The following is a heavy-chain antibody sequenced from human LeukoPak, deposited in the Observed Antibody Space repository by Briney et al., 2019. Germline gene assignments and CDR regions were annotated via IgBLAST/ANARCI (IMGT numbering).Heavy chain of an antibody. CDR1: GGSINSGGYY. Sequence: PSQTLSITCTVSGGSINSGGYYWSWIRQHPGKGLEWIGYIYYSGSTYYNPSLKSRVTISVDTSKNQFSLKLSSVTAADTAVYYCARDRSSDTAMVYYFDYWGQGTLVTVSS. CDR2: IYYSGST. CDR3: ARDRSSDTAMVYYFDY. D-gene: IGHD5-18*01. J-gene: IGHJ4*02. V-gene: IGHV4-31*03.